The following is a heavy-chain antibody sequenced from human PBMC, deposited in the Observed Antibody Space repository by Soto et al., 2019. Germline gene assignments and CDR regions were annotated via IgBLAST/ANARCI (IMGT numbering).Heavy chain of an antibody. CDR3: ARDRCYDGTCYSASDS. CDR1: GFMFTNYY. CDR2: ISTTSFTI. V-gene: IGHV3-48*02. J-gene: IGHJ5*01. Sequence: GGSLRLSCAASGFMFTNYYMTWVRQAPGKGPEWIAYISTTSFTIYYADSVKGRFTISRDNDRNSLYLEMNSLRDEDTAVYYCARDRCYDGTCYSASDSWGQGTMVTVYS. D-gene: IGHD2-15*01.